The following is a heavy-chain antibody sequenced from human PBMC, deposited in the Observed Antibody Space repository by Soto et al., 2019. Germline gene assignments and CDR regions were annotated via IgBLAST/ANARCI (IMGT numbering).Heavy chain of an antibody. CDR2: ISYDGSNK. CDR1: GFTFSSYA. D-gene: IGHD1-26*01. J-gene: IGHJ4*02. V-gene: IGHV3-30-3*01. Sequence: QVQLVESGGGVVQPGRSLRLSCAASGFTFSSYAMHWVRQAPGKGLEWVAVISYDGSNKYYADSVKGRFTISRDNSKNTLYLQMNSLRAEDTAVYYCARDKDGVGATGGDYWGQGTLVTVSS. CDR3: ARDKDGVGATGGDY.